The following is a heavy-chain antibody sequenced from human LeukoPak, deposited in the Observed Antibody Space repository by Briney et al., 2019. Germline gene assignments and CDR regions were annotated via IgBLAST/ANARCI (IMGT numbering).Heavy chain of an antibody. CDR3: TTQTSYSSSIDY. CDR1: GFSFNNAW. Sequence: GGSLRLSCTPSGTASGFSFNNAWMNWVRQAPGKGLEWVGRIKSKTDGGTTDYAAPVKGRFTISRDDSKNTLYLQMNSLKTEDTAVYYCTTQTSYSSSIDYWGQGTLVTVSS. D-gene: IGHD6-6*01. CDR2: IKSKTDGGTT. V-gene: IGHV3-15*07. J-gene: IGHJ4*02.